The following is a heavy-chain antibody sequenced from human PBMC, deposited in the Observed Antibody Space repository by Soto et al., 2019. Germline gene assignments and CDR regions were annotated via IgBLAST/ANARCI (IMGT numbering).Heavy chain of an antibody. V-gene: IGHV4-59*08. CDR1: GGSISSYY. Sequence: PSETLSLTCTVSGGSISSYYWSWIRKPPGKGLEWIGYIYYSGSTNYNPSLKSRVTISVDTSKNQFSLKLSSVTAADTAVYYCARHTLYGDYYFDYWGQGTLVTVSS. CDR3: ARHTLYGDYYFDY. J-gene: IGHJ4*02. D-gene: IGHD4-17*01. CDR2: IYYSGST.